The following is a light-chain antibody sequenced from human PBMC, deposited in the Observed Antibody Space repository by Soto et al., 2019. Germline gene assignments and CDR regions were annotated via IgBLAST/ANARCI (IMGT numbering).Light chain of an antibody. Sequence: DSQMTQSPSTLSASIGDRVTITCRASQPISSWLAWYQQQVGKAPKLLIYKASILQSGVPSRFSGSGSGTEFTLTISSLQPDDLATYFCQEYDSYPWTFGQGTKVELK. V-gene: IGKV1-5*03. CDR1: QPISSW. J-gene: IGKJ1*01. CDR2: KAS. CDR3: QEYDSYPWT.